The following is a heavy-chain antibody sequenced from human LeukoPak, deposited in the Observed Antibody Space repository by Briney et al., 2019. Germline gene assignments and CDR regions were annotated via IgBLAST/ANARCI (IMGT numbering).Heavy chain of an antibody. J-gene: IGHJ6*02. CDR3: AKSVATISKGMDV. D-gene: IGHD5-12*01. CDR1: GFTFSSYG. CDR2: ISGSGGNT. Sequence: GGSLRLSCAASGFTFSSYGMHWVRQAPGKGLEWVSVISGSGGNTYYADSVKGRFTISRDNSKSTLYLQMNSLRAEDTAVYYCAKSVATISKGMDVWGHGTTVTVSS. V-gene: IGHV3-23*01.